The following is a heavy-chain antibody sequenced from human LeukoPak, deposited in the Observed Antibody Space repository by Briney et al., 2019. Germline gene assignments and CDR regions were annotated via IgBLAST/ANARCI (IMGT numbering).Heavy chain of an antibody. CDR3: AKGYDFWSGYYCDY. J-gene: IGHJ4*02. CDR2: IRYDGSNK. D-gene: IGHD3-3*01. Sequence: GGSLRLSCAASGFTFSSYGMHWVRQAPGKGLEWVAFIRYDGSNKYYADSVKGRSTISRDNSKNTLYLQMNSLRAEDTAVYYCAKGYDFWSGYYCDYWGQGTLVTVSS. V-gene: IGHV3-30*02. CDR1: GFTFSSYG.